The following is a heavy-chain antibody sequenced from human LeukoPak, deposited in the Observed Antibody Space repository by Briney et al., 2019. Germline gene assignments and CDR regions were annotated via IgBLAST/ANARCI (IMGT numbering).Heavy chain of an antibody. J-gene: IGHJ5*02. CDR1: GYTFTGYY. V-gene: IGHV1-2*02. D-gene: IGHD3-10*02. CDR2: INPNGGGT. Sequence: ASVKVSRKASGYTFTGYYMHWVRQAPGQGLEWMGWINPNGGGTNYAQKFQGRVTMTRDTSISTAYMELSRLRSDDTAVYYCARGRKPFSGTAIYSGNWFDPWGQGTLVTVSS. CDR3: ARGRKPFSGTAIYSGNWFDP.